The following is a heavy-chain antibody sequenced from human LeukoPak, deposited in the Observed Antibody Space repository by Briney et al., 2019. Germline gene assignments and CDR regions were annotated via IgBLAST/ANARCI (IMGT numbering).Heavy chain of an antibody. CDR3: ARGGNYYGSGSYFSFDI. Sequence: AASVKVSCKASGYTFTGYYMHWVRQAPGQGLEWMGWINPNSGGTNYAQKFQGRVTMTRDTSISTAYMELSRLRSDDTAVYYCARGGNYYGSGSYFSFDIWGQGTMVTVSS. D-gene: IGHD3-10*01. V-gene: IGHV1-2*02. J-gene: IGHJ3*02. CDR1: GYTFTGYY. CDR2: INPNSGGT.